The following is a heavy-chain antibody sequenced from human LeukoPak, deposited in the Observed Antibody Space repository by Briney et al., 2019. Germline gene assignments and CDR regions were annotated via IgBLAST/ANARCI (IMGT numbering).Heavy chain of an antibody. CDR1: GGSFSSNNHY. J-gene: IGHJ4*02. CDR2: INYRGNT. D-gene: IGHD5-24*01. CDR3: ARHGYGWLQSDY. Sequence: SETLSLTCTVSGGSFSSNNHYWGWIRQPPGKGLEWIGSINYRGNTRYKSSLKSRVTISLDTSKNQFSLKLTSVTAADTAVYYCARHGYGWLQSDYWGQGILVTVSS. V-gene: IGHV4-39*01.